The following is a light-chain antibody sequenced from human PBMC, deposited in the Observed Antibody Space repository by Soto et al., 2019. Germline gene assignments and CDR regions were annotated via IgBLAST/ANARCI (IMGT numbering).Light chain of an antibody. CDR3: QQYNNWPRGYT. Sequence: EIVMTQSPATLSVSPGERATLSCRASQSVSSNLAWYQQKPGQAPRLLIYGASTRATGIPARFSGSGSGTEFTLTISSLQSGDFAVYYCQQYNNWPRGYTFGQGTKLEIK. V-gene: IGKV3-15*01. J-gene: IGKJ2*01. CDR1: QSVSSN. CDR2: GAS.